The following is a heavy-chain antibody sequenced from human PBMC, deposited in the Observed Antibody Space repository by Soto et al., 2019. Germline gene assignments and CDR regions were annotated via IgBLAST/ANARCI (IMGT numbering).Heavy chain of an antibody. V-gene: IGHV4-30-4*01. Sequence: SETLSLTCTVSGGSISRGDYYWSWIRQPPGKGLEWIGYIYYSGSTYYNPSLKSRVTISVDTSKNQFSLKLSSVTAADTAVYYCARDLVVYASRDYYYGMDVWGQGTTVTVSS. CDR2: IYYSGST. D-gene: IGHD2-8*01. CDR1: GGSISRGDYY. J-gene: IGHJ6*02. CDR3: ARDLVVYASRDYYYGMDV.